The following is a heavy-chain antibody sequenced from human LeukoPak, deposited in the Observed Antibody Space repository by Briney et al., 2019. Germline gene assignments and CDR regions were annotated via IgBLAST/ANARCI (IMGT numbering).Heavy chain of an antibody. J-gene: IGHJ6*02. CDR2: ISSSSSYI. Sequence: PGGSLRLSCAASGFTFSSYSMNWVRQAPGKGLEWVSSISSSSSYIYYADSVKGRFTISGDNAKNSLYLQMNSLRAEDTAVYYCAKTTGYSSGWSQDMDVWGQGTTVTVSS. CDR3: AKTTGYSSGWSQDMDV. CDR1: GFTFSSYS. V-gene: IGHV3-21*01. D-gene: IGHD6-19*01.